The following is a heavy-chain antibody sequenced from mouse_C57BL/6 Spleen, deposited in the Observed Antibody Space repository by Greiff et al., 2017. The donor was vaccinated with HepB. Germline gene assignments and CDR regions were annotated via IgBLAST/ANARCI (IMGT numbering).Heavy chain of an antibody. J-gene: IGHJ3*01. Sequence: EVKLVESGGGLVKPGGSLKLSCAASGFTFSDYGMHWVRQAPEKGLEWVAYISSGSSTIYYADTVKGRFTISRDNAKNTLFLQMTSLRSEDTAMYYCARREAVRRVAYWGQGTLVTVSA. D-gene: IGHD2-14*01. CDR2: ISSGSSTI. V-gene: IGHV5-17*01. CDR1: GFTFSDYG. CDR3: ARREAVRRVAY.